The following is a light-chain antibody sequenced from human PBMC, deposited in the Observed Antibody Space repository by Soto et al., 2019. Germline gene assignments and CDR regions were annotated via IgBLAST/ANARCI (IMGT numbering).Light chain of an antibody. CDR2: GAS. CDR1: QSVSSSF. Sequence: IVLTQSPGTLSLSPGERATLSCRASQSVSSSFLAWYQQKPGQAHRLLIYGASSRATGIPDRFSGSGSGSDFTLTISRLEPEDFAVYYCHQYGSSPATFGQGTKVDI. V-gene: IGKV3-20*01. CDR3: HQYGSSPAT. J-gene: IGKJ1*01.